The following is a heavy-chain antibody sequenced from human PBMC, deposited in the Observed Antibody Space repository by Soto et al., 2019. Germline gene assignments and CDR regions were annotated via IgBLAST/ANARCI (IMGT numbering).Heavy chain of an antibody. CDR3: ARDLQSSSVYGVDV. Sequence: HVQLVQSGGEVKKPGASVQVSCKASGYTFTTYDITWVRQAPGQGLEWMGWISAYNGNTNYAQKLQGRVTLTADTSKSKAYMELRSLTSDGKAVYYCARDLQSSSVYGVDVLGQGNTVTVSS. J-gene: IGHJ6*02. CDR2: ISAYNGNT. D-gene: IGHD2-2*01. V-gene: IGHV1-18*04. CDR1: GYTFTTYD.